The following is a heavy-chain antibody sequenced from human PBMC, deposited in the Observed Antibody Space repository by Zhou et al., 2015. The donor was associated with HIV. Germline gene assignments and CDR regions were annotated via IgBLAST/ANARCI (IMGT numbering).Heavy chain of an antibody. J-gene: IGHJ4*02. Sequence: QVQLVQSGAEVKKPGSSVKVSCKSSGGNFINNAISWVRQAPGQGLEWMGGIIPLFGPANYAKNFQDRVTITADESTSTAYMQLSSLRSEDTAVYYCARASSRIIHVFDYWGQGTLVTVSS. CDR2: IIPLFGPA. V-gene: IGHV1-69*01. D-gene: IGHD6-13*01. CDR1: GGNFINNA. CDR3: ARASSRIIHVFDY.